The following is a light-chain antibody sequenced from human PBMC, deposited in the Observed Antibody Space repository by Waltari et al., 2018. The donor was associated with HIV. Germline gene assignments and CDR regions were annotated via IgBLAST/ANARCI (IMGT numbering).Light chain of an antibody. J-gene: IGLJ3*02. V-gene: IGLV2-11*01. CDR2: DLT. Sequence: QSALTQSRSLFGSPGKSVTISCTRTKCAVGVYNYVSWYQQHLSKAPKLIMYDLTKRPARGPGRFSGSKSGGTAALPICGLPLDDEANYYCCSYAGSYTLLFGGGTKLPVL. CDR3: CSYAGSYTLL. CDR1: KCAVGVYNY.